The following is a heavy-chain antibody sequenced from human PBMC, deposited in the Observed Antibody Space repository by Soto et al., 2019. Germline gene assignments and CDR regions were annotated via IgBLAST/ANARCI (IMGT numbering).Heavy chain of an antibody. CDR2: IYPGDSDT. CDR3: ARHGKFSSMTNYFDS. Sequence: GESLKISCKGSGYSFTTYRIAWVRQMPGKGLECMGIIYPGDSDTRYSPSFQGQVTISVDKSISTAYLQWGSLRASDTAIYHCARHGKFSSMTNYFDSWGQGALVTVSS. CDR1: GYSFTTYR. D-gene: IGHD1-1*01. V-gene: IGHV5-51*01. J-gene: IGHJ4*02.